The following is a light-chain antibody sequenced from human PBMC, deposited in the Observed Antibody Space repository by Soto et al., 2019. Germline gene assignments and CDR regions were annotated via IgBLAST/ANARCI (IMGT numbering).Light chain of an antibody. CDR1: SSDVGGYDY. V-gene: IGLV2-14*01. J-gene: IGLJ1*01. CDR3: SSHTSGNTRV. CDR2: EVT. Sequence: LTQPASVSGSPGQSIAISCTGTSSDVGGYDYVSWYQQHPDKAPKLMIYEVTKRPSGVSNRFSGSKSGNTASLTISGLQPEDEADYYCSSHTSGNTRVFGSGTKVTVL.